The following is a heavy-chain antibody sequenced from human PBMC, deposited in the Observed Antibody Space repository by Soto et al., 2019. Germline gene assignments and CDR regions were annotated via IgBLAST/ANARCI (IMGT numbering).Heavy chain of an antibody. CDR3: ARAPGGFGETNYYYGMDV. CDR1: GGTFSSYA. CDR2: IIPIFGTA. J-gene: IGHJ6*02. V-gene: IGHV1-69*13. Sequence: SVKVSCKASGGTFSSYAISWVRQAPGQGLEWMGGIIPIFGTANYAQKFQGRVTITADESTSTAYMELSSLRSEDTAVYYCARAPGGFGETNYYYGMDVWGQGTTVTVSS. D-gene: IGHD3-10*01.